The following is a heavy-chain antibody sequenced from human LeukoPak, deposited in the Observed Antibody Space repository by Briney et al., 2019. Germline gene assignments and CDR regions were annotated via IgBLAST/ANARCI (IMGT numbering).Heavy chain of an antibody. D-gene: IGHD2-15*01. J-gene: IGHJ4*02. CDR3: ARDLRGIVAPPR. CDR2: VYHSGSA. V-gene: IGHV4-4*02. CDR1: GDSISSPKW. Sequence: PSGTLSLTCAVSGDSISSPKWWSWVRQPPGKGLEWIGEVYHSGSANYNPSVKSRVTISVDKSKNQFSLKLTSATAEDTAVYYCARDLRGIVAPPRWGQGTLVSVSS.